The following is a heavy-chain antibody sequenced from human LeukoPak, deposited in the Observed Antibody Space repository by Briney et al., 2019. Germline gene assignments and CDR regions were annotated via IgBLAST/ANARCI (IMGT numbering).Heavy chain of an antibody. CDR1: GFTVSSNY. J-gene: IGHJ4*02. V-gene: IGHV3-53*01. CDR3: ARDQRGRGAYYFDY. CDR2: IYSGGST. Sequence: GGSLRLSCAASGFTVSSNYMSWVRQAPGKGLEWVSVIYSGGSTYYADSVKGRFTISRDNSKNTLYLQMNSLRAEDTAVYYCARDQRGRGAYYFDYWGQGTLVTVSS. D-gene: IGHD3-10*01.